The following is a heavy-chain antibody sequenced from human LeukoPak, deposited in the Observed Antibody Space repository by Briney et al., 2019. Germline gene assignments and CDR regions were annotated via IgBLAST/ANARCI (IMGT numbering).Heavy chain of an antibody. CDR3: ARALDFWSGYYAKTNAFDI. CDR1: GYSFTSYW. Sequence: GESLKISCKGSGYSFTSYWIGWVRQMPGKGLEWMGIIYPGDSDTRYSPSFQGQVTISADKSISTAYLQWSSLKASDTAMYYCARALDFWSGYYAKTNAFDIWGQGTMVTVSS. V-gene: IGHV5-51*01. CDR2: IYPGDSDT. J-gene: IGHJ3*02. D-gene: IGHD3-3*01.